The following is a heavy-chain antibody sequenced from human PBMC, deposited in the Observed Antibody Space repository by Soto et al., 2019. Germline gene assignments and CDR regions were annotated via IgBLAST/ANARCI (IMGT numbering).Heavy chain of an antibody. D-gene: IGHD2-2*01. CDR3: ARTRISKGPAAILHFDY. J-gene: IGHJ4*02. CDR2: INPNSGGT. V-gene: IGHV1-2*04. Sequence: QVQLVQSGAEVKKPGASVKVSCKASGYTFTGYYMHWVRQAPGQGLEWMGWINPNSGGTNYAQKFQGWVTMTRETSISTAYMELGRLRSGDTAVYYCARTRISKGPAAILHFDYWGQGTLVTVSS. CDR1: GYTFTGYY.